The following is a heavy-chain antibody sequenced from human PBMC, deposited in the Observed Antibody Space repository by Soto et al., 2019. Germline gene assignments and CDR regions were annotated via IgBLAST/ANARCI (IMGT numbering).Heavy chain of an antibody. CDR3: AKERATTTAFDY. J-gene: IGHJ4*02. D-gene: IGHD4-17*01. CDR1: GFTFSRDG. V-gene: IGHV3-23*01. CDR2: ITDNGRNT. Sequence: LRLSCAASGFTFSRDGMSWVRQAPGKGLEWVSLITDNGRNTYYADSVKGRFTISRDNTKNTLFLQMNSLRAEDTAVYYCAKERATTTAFDYWGQGALVTVSS.